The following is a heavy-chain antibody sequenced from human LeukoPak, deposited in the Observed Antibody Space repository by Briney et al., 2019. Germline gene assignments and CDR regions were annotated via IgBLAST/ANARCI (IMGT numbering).Heavy chain of an antibody. J-gene: IGHJ6*03. Sequence: SESLSLTCAVDGASLSGSFWNWIRQSPGKGLEWIGEMNQGGGARFNPSLKSRVTISVDTSKNQFSLKLSSVTAADTAVYYCARGGAAGVVIIRSRTRYYYMDVWGKGTTVTVSS. CDR2: MNQGGGA. V-gene: IGHV4-34*01. CDR1: GASLSGSF. CDR3: ARGGAAGVVIIRSRTRYYYMDV. D-gene: IGHD3-3*01.